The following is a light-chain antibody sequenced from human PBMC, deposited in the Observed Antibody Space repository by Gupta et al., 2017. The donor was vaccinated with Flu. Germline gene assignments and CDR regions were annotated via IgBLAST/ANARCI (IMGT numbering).Light chain of an antibody. Sequence: NCKSSQSVLYSSNNKNYLAWYQQKPGQPPKLLIYWASTRESGVPDRFSGSGSGTDFTLTISSLQAENVAVYYCQQYYSTPWTFGQGTKVEIK. V-gene: IGKV4-1*01. CDR1: QSVLYSSNNKNY. CDR2: WAS. J-gene: IGKJ1*01. CDR3: QQYYSTPWT.